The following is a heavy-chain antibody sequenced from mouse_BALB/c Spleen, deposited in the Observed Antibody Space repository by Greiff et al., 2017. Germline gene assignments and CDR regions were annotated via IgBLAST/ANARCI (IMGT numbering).Heavy chain of an antibody. D-gene: IGHD2-3*01. CDR1: GFTFSSYY. CDR3: ARDDGYYGYFDV. J-gene: IGHJ1*01. CDR2: INSNGGST. V-gene: IGHV5-6-2*01. Sequence: EVMLVESGGGLVKLGGSLKLSCAASGFTFSSYYMSWVRQTPEKRLELVAAINSNGGSTYYPDTVKGRFTISRDNAKNTLYLQMSSLKSEDTALYYCARDDGYYGYFDVWGAGTTVTVSS.